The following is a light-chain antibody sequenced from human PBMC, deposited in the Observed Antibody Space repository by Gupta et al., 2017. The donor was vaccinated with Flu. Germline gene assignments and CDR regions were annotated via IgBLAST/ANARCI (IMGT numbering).Light chain of an antibody. CDR1: QSVRNY. CDR3: QQRYSWPPLT. V-gene: IGKV3-11*01. CDR2: DAS. J-gene: IGKJ4*01. Sequence: ATLSLSPGERATLSCRASQSVRNYLAWYQQKPGQAPRLLIYDASNRATGIPARFSGSGSGTDFTLTISSLEPEDFAVYYCQQRYSWPPLTFGGGTKVETK.